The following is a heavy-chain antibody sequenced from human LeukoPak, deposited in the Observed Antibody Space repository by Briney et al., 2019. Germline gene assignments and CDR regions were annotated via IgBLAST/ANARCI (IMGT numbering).Heavy chain of an antibody. J-gene: IGHJ4*02. V-gene: IGHV3-33*01. CDR3: ARGRQELPDFDY. CDR2: IWYDGSNK. CDR1: GFTFASYD. Sequence: GRSLRLSCAASGFTFASYDMHWVRQAPGKGLEWVAVIWYDGSNKYYADSVKGRFTISRDNSKNTLYLQMNSLRAEDTAVYYCARGRQELPDFDYWGQGTLVTVSS. D-gene: IGHD1-26*01.